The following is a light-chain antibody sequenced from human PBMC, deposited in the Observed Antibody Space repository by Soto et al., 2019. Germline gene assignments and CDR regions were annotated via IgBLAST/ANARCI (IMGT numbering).Light chain of an antibody. J-gene: IGLJ2*01. V-gene: IGLV1-44*01. CDR3: PTWDTALTGVV. CDR1: SSNIGSNT. Sequence: QSVLTQPPSTSGTPGQRVTISCSGSSSNIGSNTVHWYQQIPGTAPKLLIYTNNQRSSGVSDRFSGSKSDTSASLVISGLQSEDEGDNYCPTWDTALTGVVFGGGTKLPVL. CDR2: TNN.